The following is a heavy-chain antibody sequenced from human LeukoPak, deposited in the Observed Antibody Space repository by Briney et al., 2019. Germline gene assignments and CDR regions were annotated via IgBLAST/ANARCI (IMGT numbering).Heavy chain of an antibody. Sequence: SETLSLTCTVSGGSISSHYWSWIRQPPGKGLQWIGYIYYGGSTNYNPSLKSRVTISVDTSKNQFSLNLTSVTAADTAVYYCARGGIRQTFDNWGQGTRVTVSS. CDR1: GGSISSHY. V-gene: IGHV4-59*11. CDR3: ARGGIRQTFDN. D-gene: IGHD3-3*02. CDR2: IYYGGST. J-gene: IGHJ4*02.